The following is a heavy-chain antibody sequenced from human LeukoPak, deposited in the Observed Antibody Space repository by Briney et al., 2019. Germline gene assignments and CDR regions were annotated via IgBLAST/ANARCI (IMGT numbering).Heavy chain of an antibody. CDR3: AGSYQRWLPRDPFDY. J-gene: IGHJ4*02. CDR1: GYSISSGYY. CDR2: IYHSGST. Sequence: SETLSLTCTVSGYSISSGYYWGWIRQPPGKGLEWIGSIYHSGSTYYNPSLKSRVTISVDTSKNQFSLKLSSVTAADTAVYYCAGSYQRWLPRDPFDYWGQGTLVTVSS. V-gene: IGHV4-38-2*02. D-gene: IGHD6-19*01.